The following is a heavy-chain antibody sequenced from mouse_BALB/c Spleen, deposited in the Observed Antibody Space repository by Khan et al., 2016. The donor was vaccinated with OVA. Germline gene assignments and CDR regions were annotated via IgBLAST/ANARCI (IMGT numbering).Heavy chain of an antibody. CDR1: RFTISSYG. V-gene: IGHV5-6-3*01. CDR3: ARSDI. J-gene: IGHJ2*01. CDR2: IDSNGGST. D-gene: IGHD1-3*01. Sequence: EVQRVESGGGIVQPGGSLNRSCAASRFTISSYGMSSVRQTPDKSLELVATIDSNGGSTDYPDSLKRRFTISGDNAKNALYLQMRSLKSEDTAMYYCARSDIWGQGTTLTVSS.